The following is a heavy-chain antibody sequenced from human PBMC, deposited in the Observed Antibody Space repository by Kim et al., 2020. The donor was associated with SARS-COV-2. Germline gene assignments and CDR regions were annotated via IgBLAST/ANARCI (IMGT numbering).Heavy chain of an antibody. J-gene: IGHJ6*02. CDR2: IKQDGSEK. CDR3: ARVPMVRGVTGSPGYYYGMDV. D-gene: IGHD3-10*01. Sequence: GGSLRLSCAASGFTFSSYWMSWVRQAPGKGLEWVANIKQDGSEKYYVDSVKGRFTISRDNAKNSLYLQMNSLRAEDTAVYYCARVPMVRGVTGSPGYYYGMDVWGQGTTVTVSS. V-gene: IGHV3-7*03. CDR1: GFTFSSYW.